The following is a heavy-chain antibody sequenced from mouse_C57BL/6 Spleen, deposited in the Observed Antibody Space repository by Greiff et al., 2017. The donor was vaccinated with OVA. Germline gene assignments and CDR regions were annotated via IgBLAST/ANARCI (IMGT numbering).Heavy chain of an antibody. V-gene: IGHV1-74*01. CDR3: AIQNALYDGYSYWYFDV. D-gene: IGHD2-3*01. Sequence: VQLQQPGAELVKPGASVKVSCKASGYTFTSYWMHWVKQRPGQGLEWIGRIHPSDSDTNYNQKFKGKATLTVDKSSSTAYMQLSSLTSVDSAVYYCAIQNALYDGYSYWYFDVWGTGTTVTVSS. J-gene: IGHJ1*03. CDR2: IHPSDSDT. CDR1: GYTFTSYW.